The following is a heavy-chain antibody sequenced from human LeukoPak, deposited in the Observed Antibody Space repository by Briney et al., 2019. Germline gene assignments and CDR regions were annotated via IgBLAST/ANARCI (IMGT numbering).Heavy chain of an antibody. V-gene: IGHV7-4-1*02. CDR1: GYTFTSYA. D-gene: IGHD2-15*01. Sequence: ASVNVSCKASGYTFTSYAMNWVRQAPGQGLEWMGWINTNTGNPTYAQGFTGRFVFSLDTSVSTAYLQISSLKAEDTAVYYCARTHCSGGSCYSGRWFDPWGQGTLVTVSS. CDR3: ARTHCSGGSCYSGRWFDP. CDR2: INTNTGNP. J-gene: IGHJ5*02.